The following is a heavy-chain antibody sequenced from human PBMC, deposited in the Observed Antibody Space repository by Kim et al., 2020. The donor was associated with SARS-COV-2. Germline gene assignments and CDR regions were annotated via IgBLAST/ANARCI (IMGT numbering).Heavy chain of an antibody. Sequence: SGPTLVNPTQTLTLTCTFSGFSLSTSGVGVGWIRQPPGKALEWLALIYWDDDKRYSPSLKSRLTTTKDTSKNQVVLTMTNMDPVDTATYYCAHTRGITIFGVVIRENWFDPWGQGTLVTVSS. CDR1: GFSLSTSGVG. CDR3: AHTRGITIFGVVIRENWFDP. CDR2: IYWDDDK. D-gene: IGHD3-3*01. J-gene: IGHJ5*02. V-gene: IGHV2-5*02.